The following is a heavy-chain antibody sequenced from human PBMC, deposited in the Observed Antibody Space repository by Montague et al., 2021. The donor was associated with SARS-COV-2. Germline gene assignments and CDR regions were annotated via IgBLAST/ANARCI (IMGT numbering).Heavy chain of an antibody. V-gene: IGHV2-70*01. J-gene: IGHJ3*02. Sequence: PALVKPTQTLTLTCTFSGFSLSTSGMCVSWIRQPPGKALEWLALIDWDDDKHYSTSLKTRLTISKDTSKNQVVLTMTNMDPVDTATCYCARIWGATRGDAFDIWGQGTMVTVSS. CDR2: IDWDDDK. CDR1: GFSLSTSGMC. CDR3: ARIWGATRGDAFDI. D-gene: IGHD1-26*01.